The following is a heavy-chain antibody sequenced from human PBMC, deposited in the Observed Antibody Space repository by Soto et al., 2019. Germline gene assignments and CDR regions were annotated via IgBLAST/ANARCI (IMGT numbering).Heavy chain of an antibody. D-gene: IGHD3-9*01. CDR3: ARASNNVDWFPEAFDI. Sequence: GESLKISCRASGFSFPTYWIGWMREMPGKGLEWMGTIYAGDPDIRYSPSFQGHITISVDRSITTAHLQWTSLEASDTAIYYCARASNNVDWFPEAFDIWGQGTMVTVSS. CDR1: GFSFPTYW. CDR2: IYAGDPDI. J-gene: IGHJ3*02. V-gene: IGHV5-51*01.